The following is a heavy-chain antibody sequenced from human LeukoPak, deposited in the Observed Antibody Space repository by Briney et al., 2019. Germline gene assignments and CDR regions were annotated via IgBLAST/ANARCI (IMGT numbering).Heavy chain of an antibody. J-gene: IGHJ4*02. CDR3: ARQTGSGLFILP. CDR2: IYYSGNT. D-gene: IGHD3/OR15-3a*01. V-gene: IGHV4-34*01. CDR1: GGSFSGYY. Sequence: PSETLSLTCAVYGGSFSGYYWSWIRQPPGKGLEWIGSIYYSGNTYYNASLKSQVSISINTSKNQFSLRLTSVTAADTAVYYCARQTGSGLFILPGGQGTLVTVSS.